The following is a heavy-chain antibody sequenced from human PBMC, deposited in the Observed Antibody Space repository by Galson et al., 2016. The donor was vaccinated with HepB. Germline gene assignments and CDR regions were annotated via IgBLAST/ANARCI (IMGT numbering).Heavy chain of an antibody. Sequence: SVKVSCKASGYSVTKYYMHWVRQAPGQGFEGMGIINPSDGTTTYGQTFQGRPTMTRDTSTTTVHMELSSLRSDDTAVYYCARAFSATAVGNLDHWGQGTQVIVSA. V-gene: IGHV1-46*01. D-gene: IGHD6-25*01. J-gene: IGHJ4*02. CDR1: GYSVTKYY. CDR3: ARAFSATAVGNLDH. CDR2: INPSDGTT.